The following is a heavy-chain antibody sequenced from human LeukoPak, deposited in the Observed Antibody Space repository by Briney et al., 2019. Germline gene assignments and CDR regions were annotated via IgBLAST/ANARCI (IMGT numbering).Heavy chain of an antibody. CDR2: IYSGGRT. Sequence: GGSLRLSCAASGFTVSNNYMSWVRQAPGKGLEWVSVIYSGGRTYYADSVKGRFTFSKDNSKNTLYLQMTNLRVEDTAVYYCARGVGQDAFDIWGQGTMVIVSS. V-gene: IGHV3-53*01. D-gene: IGHD1-26*01. CDR3: ARGVGQDAFDI. J-gene: IGHJ3*02. CDR1: GFTVSNNY.